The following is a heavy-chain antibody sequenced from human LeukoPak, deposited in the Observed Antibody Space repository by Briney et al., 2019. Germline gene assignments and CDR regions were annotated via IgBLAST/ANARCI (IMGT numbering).Heavy chain of an antibody. CDR1: GYTFTSYG. CDR3: AREDRYYGSGRSYYGMDV. Sequence: ASVKVSCKASGYTFTSYGISWVRQAPGQGLEWMGWISAYNGNTNYAQKLQGRVTMTTDTSTSTAYMELRSLRSDDTAVYYCAREDRYYGSGRSYYGMDVWGQGTTVTVSS. CDR2: ISAYNGNT. D-gene: IGHD3-10*01. J-gene: IGHJ6*02. V-gene: IGHV1-18*01.